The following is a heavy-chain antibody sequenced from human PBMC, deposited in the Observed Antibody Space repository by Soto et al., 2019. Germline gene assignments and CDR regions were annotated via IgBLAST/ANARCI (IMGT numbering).Heavy chain of an antibody. Sequence: PGGSLRLSCAASGFTFSSYEMNWVRQAPGKGLEWVSYISSSGSTIYYADSVKGRFTIPRDNAKNSLYLQMNSLRAEDTAVYYCARAPYSSGWYAPYGMDVWGQGTTVTVSS. CDR2: ISSSGSTI. CDR3: ARAPYSSGWYAPYGMDV. V-gene: IGHV3-48*03. D-gene: IGHD6-19*01. J-gene: IGHJ6*02. CDR1: GFTFSSYE.